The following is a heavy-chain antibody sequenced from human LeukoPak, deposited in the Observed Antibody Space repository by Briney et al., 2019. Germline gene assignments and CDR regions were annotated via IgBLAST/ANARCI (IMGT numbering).Heavy chain of an antibody. D-gene: IGHD2-2*01. Sequence: GGSLRLSCAASGFTFSSYGMHWVGQAPGKGLEWVAVISYDGSNKYYADSVKGRFTISRDNSKNTLYLQMNSLRAEDTAVYYCAKDDCSSTSCYVNKAFDIWGQGTMVTVSS. CDR2: ISYDGSNK. J-gene: IGHJ3*02. CDR3: AKDDCSSTSCYVNKAFDI. V-gene: IGHV3-30*18. CDR1: GFTFSSYG.